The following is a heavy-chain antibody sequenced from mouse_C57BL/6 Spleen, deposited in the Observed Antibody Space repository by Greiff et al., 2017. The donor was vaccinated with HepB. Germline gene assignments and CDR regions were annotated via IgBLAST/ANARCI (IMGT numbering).Heavy chain of an antibody. D-gene: IGHD2-2*01. J-gene: IGHJ2*01. Sequence: VQLQQSGAELVRPGSSVKLSCKASGYTFTSYWMHWVKQRPIQGLEWIGNIDPSDSETHYNQKFKDKATLTVDKSSSTAYMQLSSLTSDDAAVYYCARVGIYYGNDEDYWGQGTTLTVSS. CDR1: GYTFTSYW. V-gene: IGHV1-52*01. CDR2: IDPSDSET. CDR3: ARVGIYYGNDEDY.